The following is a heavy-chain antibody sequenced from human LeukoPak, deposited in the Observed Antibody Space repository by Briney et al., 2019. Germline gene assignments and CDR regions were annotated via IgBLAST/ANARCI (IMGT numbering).Heavy chain of an antibody. J-gene: IGHJ4*02. D-gene: IGHD6-6*01. V-gene: IGHV4-4*07. CDR3: ARDESITWDPPFDH. Sequence: NPSETLSLTCIVSGGSIHGFYWSWIRQPAGKGLEWIGRMTTTGSVNDNPSLRSRITMSLDTSTNEFSQTLSSVTAADTAIYYCARDESITWDPPFDHWGQGILVTVSS. CDR1: GGSIHGFY. CDR2: MTTTGSV.